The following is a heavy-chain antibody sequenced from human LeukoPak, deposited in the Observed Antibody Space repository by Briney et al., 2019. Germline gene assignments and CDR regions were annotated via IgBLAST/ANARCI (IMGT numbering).Heavy chain of an antibody. CDR1: GLSISGYW. J-gene: IGHJ5*02. CDR3: ARDPYILDAA. CDR2: INSDGSGT. V-gene: IGHV3-74*01. Sequence: QPGGSLRLSCTASGLSISGYWMHWVRQAPGKGLVWLSRINSDGSGTDYADSVKGRFTVSRDNGKNTVYLRMSNLRAEDTAVYYCARDPYILDAAWGQGTLVTVSS. D-gene: IGHD3-16*01.